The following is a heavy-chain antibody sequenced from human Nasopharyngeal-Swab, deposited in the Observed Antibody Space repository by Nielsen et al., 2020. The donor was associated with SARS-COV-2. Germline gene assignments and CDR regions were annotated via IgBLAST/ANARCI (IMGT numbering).Heavy chain of an antibody. CDR1: EFTMSRNG. D-gene: IGHD1-26*01. CDR2: ISSSSSTS. J-gene: IGHJ4*02. V-gene: IGHV3-48*02. CDR3: ARDVAIVGATLEN. Sequence: GGSLRLSCAAPEFTMSRNGMHWVRQAPGKGLEWVAYISSSSSTSYYADSVKGRLTISRDNPKNSLYLQMNSLRDEDTALYYCARDVAIVGATLENWGQGTLVTVSS.